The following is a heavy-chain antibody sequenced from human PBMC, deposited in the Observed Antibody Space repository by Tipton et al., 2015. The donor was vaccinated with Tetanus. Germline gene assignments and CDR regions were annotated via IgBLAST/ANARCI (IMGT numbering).Heavy chain of an antibody. CDR2: IYYSGST. D-gene: IGHD6-13*01. CDR3: ARGHSSSWYYFDY. Sequence: LRLSCTVSGGSISSSSYYWGWIRQPPGKGLEWIGYIYYSGSTNYNPSLKSRVNMLVDTAKNQFSLRLSSVTAADTAVYYCARGHSSSWYYFDYWGQGTLVTVSS. CDR1: GGSISSSSYY. V-gene: IGHV4-61*05. J-gene: IGHJ4*02.